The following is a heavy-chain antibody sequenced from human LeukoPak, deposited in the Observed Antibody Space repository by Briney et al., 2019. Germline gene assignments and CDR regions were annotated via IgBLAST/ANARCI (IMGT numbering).Heavy chain of an antibody. CDR1: GDPNSSSSYY. J-gene: IGHJ3*02. V-gene: IGHV4-39*01. CDR3: ARPYDSSGYRPGAFDI. Sequence: SETLSLTYTVSGDPNSSSSYYCGWIRQPPGKGLEWIGRISYSGSTYYNPSLKSRVNLSVDTSKNKLSLKVSSVTAADTDVYYCARPYDSSGYRPGAFDIWGQGTMVTVSS. D-gene: IGHD3-22*01. CDR2: ISYSGST.